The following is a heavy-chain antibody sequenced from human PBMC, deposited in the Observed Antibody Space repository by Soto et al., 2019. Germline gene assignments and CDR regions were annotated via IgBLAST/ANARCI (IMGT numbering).Heavy chain of an antibody. CDR3: ARVNTNYYYGMDV. J-gene: IGHJ6*02. D-gene: IGHD3-3*01. Sequence: SETLSLTCTVSGGSISSYYWSWIRQPPGKGLEWIGYIYYSGSTNYNPSLKSRVTISVDTSKNQFSLKLSSVTAADTAVYYCARVNTNYYYGMDVWGQGTTVTVSS. CDR1: GGSISSYY. V-gene: IGHV4-59*01. CDR2: IYYSGST.